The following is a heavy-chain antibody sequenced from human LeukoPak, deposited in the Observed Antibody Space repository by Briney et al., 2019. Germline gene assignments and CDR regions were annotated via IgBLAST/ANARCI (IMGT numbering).Heavy chain of an antibody. CDR2: IIPIFGTA. CDR1: GGTFSSYA. CDR3: ASQDALAVSRWIGGDAFDT. V-gene: IGHV1-69*05. J-gene: IGHJ3*02. Sequence: SVKVSCKASGGTFSSYAISWVRQAPGQGLEWMGGIIPIFGTANYAQKFQGRVTITTDESTSTAYMELSSLRSEDTAVYYCASQDALAVSRWIGGDAFDTWGQGTMVTVSS. D-gene: IGHD6-19*01.